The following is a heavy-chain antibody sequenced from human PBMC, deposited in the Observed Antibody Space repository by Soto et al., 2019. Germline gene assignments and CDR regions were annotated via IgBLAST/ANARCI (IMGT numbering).Heavy chain of an antibody. Sequence: QVQLVESGGGVVQPGRSLRLSCAASGFTFSSYAMHWVRQAPGKGLEWVAVISYDGSNKYYADSVKGRFTISRDNSKNTLYLQMNSLRAEDTAVYYCARVAADDSSGYHSAGAFDIWGQGTMVTVSS. CDR2: ISYDGSNK. V-gene: IGHV3-30-3*01. J-gene: IGHJ3*02. CDR1: GFTFSSYA. CDR3: ARVAADDSSGYHSAGAFDI. D-gene: IGHD3-22*01.